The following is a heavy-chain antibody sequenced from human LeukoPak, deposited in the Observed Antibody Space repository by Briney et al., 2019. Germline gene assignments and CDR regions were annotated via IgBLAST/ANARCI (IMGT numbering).Heavy chain of an antibody. Sequence: SETLSLTCTVSGGSISSGDYNWSWIRQPPGKGLEWIGYISYSGSTYYNPSLKSRVTMSVDTSKNQFSLKLSSVTAADTAVYYCAREVLLGGNSGWFDPWGQGTLVTVSS. D-gene: IGHD4-23*01. J-gene: IGHJ5*02. V-gene: IGHV4-30-4*01. CDR2: ISYSGST. CDR3: AREVLLGGNSGWFDP. CDR1: GGSISSGDYN.